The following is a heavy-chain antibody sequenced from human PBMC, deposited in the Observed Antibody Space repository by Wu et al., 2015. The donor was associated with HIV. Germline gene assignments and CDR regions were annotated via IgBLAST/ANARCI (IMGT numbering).Heavy chain of an antibody. V-gene: IGHV1-2*02. CDR3: ARSHKSLQLRYLGNFDY. CDR2: INPKNGGT. Sequence: QVQLVQSGAEVKMPGASVKVSCKASGYSFTDYYIYWVRQAPGQGLEWMGWINPKNGGTDYARAFQGRLTMTRDMSATTVYVELKRLTSEDTAMYFCARSHKSLQLRYLGNFDYWGQGTLV. J-gene: IGHJ4*02. CDR1: GYSFTDYY. D-gene: IGHD1-1*01.